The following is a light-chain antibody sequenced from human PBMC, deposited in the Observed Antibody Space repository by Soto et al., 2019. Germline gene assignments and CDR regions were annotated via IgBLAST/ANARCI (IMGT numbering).Light chain of an antibody. CDR1: SGHSSYA. V-gene: IGLV4-69*01. J-gene: IGLJ2*01. CDR2: LNSDGSH. CDR3: QTWGTGIHLV. Sequence: SASASLGASVKLTCTLSSGHSSYAIAWHQQQPEKGPRYLMKLNSDGSHSKGDGIPDRFSGSSSGAERYLTISSLQSEDEADYYCQTWGTGIHLVFGGGTKLTVL.